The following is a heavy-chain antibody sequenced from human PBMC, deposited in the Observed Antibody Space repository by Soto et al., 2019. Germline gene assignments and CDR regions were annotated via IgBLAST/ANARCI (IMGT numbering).Heavy chain of an antibody. Sequence: QGHLVQSGAEVKKPGTSVKVSCKASGYTFTRYGISWVRQAPGQGLEWMGRISGYNGDTNYAQNLQGRVTMTIDTSTSTAYMELRSLTSDDPAVYYCAKNGQPPYYYFGLDVWGQGTTVTLSS. D-gene: IGHD2-8*01. CDR3: AKNGQPPYYYFGLDV. CDR2: ISGYNGDT. CDR1: GYTFTRYG. V-gene: IGHV1-18*01. J-gene: IGHJ6*02.